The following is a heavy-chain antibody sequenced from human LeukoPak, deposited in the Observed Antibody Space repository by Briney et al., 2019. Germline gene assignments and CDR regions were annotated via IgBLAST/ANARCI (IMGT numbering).Heavy chain of an antibody. CDR3: ARSSIRFGELFDY. CDR1: GFTLSRYE. Sequence: PGGSLRLSCAASGFTLSRYEMNWVRQAPGKGLEWVSYISSSGSTIYYADSVKGRFTISRDNAKNSLYLQMNSLRAEDTAVYYCARSSIRFGELFDYWGQGTLVTVCS. D-gene: IGHD3-10*01. V-gene: IGHV3-48*03. CDR2: ISSSGSTI. J-gene: IGHJ4*02.